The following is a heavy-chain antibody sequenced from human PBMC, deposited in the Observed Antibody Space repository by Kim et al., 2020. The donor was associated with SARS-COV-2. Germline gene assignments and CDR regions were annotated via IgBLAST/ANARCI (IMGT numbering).Heavy chain of an antibody. CDR3: ARDGIYGSGSYYNGSLDY. Sequence: KSRVTISVDTSKNQFSLKLSSVTAADTAVYYCARDGIYGSGSYYNGSLDYWGQGTLVTVSS. D-gene: IGHD3-10*01. V-gene: IGHV4-31*02. J-gene: IGHJ4*02.